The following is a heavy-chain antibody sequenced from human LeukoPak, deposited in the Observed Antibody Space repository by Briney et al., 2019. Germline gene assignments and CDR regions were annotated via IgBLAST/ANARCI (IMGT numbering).Heavy chain of an antibody. CDR1: GYIFTNYW. CDR3: ARHVILRPNSAFDI. Sequence: GESLKISCKSSGYIFTNYWIGWVRQLPGKGLEWMGIIYPGDSYARYSPAFQGQVTISADRSISTAYLQWSSLRASDTAIYYCARHVILRPNSAFDIWGQGTMVTVSS. D-gene: IGHD3-16*01. J-gene: IGHJ3*02. CDR2: IYPGDSYA. V-gene: IGHV5-51*01.